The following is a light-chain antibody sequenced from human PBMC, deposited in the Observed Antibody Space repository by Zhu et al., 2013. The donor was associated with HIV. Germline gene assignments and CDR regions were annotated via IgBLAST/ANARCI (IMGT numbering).Light chain of an antibody. CDR3: QQFKTYPVT. CDR2: DAS. J-gene: IGKJ4*01. V-gene: IGKV1-13*02. Sequence: AILLTQSPSSLSASVGDRVTIACRTSQDVRTSLAWYQQKPGKAPRLLIYDASTLESGVPSRFSGSGSGTDFILTINRLQPEDFGSYYCQQFKTYPVTFGGGTRVDIK. CDR1: QDVRTS.